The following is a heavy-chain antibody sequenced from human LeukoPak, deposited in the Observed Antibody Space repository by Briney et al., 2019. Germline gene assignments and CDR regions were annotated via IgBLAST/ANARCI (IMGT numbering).Heavy chain of an antibody. Sequence: GGSLRLSCAASGFTFSSYEMNWVRQVPGKGLEWVSSISSSSSYIYYADSVKGRFTISRDNSKNTLYLQMNSLRAEDTAVYYCAKARVRGQGGYAFDIWGQGTMVTVSS. J-gene: IGHJ3*02. CDR1: GFTFSSYE. V-gene: IGHV3-21*01. D-gene: IGHD3-10*01. CDR2: ISSSSSYI. CDR3: AKARVRGQGGYAFDI.